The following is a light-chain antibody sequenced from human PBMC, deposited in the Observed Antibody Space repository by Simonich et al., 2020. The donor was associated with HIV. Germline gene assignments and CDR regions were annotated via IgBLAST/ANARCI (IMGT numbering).Light chain of an antibody. CDR1: QSISSN. CDR2: GAS. CDR3: QQYGSSPFT. J-gene: IGKJ3*01. V-gene: IGKV3-20*01. Sequence: EIVMTQSPATLSVSPGERATLSCRARQSISSNLAWYQQKPGQAPRLLIYGASTRATGTPDRFSGSGSGTDFTLTISRLEPEDFAVYYCQQYGSSPFTFGPGTKVDIK.